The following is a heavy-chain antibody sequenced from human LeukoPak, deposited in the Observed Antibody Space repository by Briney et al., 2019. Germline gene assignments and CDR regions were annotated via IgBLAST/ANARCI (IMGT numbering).Heavy chain of an antibody. V-gene: IGHV3-23*01. J-gene: IGHJ5*02. CDR1: GFTFSSYA. CDR3: ARGRGYCSSTSCLNWFDP. Sequence: GGSLRLSCAASGFTFSSYAMSWVRQAPGKGLEWVSSIGGSGGSTYYADSVKGRFTISRDNSKNTLYLQMNSLRAEDTAVYHCARGRGYCSSTSCLNWFDPWGQGTLVTVSS. CDR2: IGGSGGST. D-gene: IGHD2-2*01.